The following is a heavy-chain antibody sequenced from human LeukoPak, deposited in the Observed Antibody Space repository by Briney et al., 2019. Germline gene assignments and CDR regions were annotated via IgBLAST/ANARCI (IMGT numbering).Heavy chain of an antibody. D-gene: IGHD1-26*01. CDR2: ISSSSGYI. CDR3: ARASDPIVGARGYFDY. Sequence: GGSLRLSCAASGFIFSSYSMNWVRQAPGKGLEWVSSISSSSGYIYYADSLKGRFTISRDNAKNSLYLQMNSLRAEDTAVYYCARASDPIVGARGYFDYWGQGTLVTVSS. V-gene: IGHV3-21*01. J-gene: IGHJ4*02. CDR1: GFIFSSYS.